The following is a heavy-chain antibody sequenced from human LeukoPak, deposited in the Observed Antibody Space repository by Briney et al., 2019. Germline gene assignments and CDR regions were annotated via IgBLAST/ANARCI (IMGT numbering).Heavy chain of an antibody. CDR2: ISYDGSNK. V-gene: IGHV3-30-3*01. CDR3: ARCPSSSRYFDYYVMDV. J-gene: IGHJ6*02. D-gene: IGHD6-13*01. Sequence: GGSLRLSCAASGFTFSSYAMHWVRQAPGKGLEWVAVISYDGSNKYYADSVKGRFTISRDSSKNTLFLQMNSLRAEDTAVYYCARCPSSSRYFDYYVMDVWGQGTTVTVSS. CDR1: GFTFSSYA.